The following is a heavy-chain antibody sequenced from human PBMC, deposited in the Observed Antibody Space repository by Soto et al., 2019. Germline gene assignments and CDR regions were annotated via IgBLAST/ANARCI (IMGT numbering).Heavy chain of an antibody. CDR2: IIPMLAAP. V-gene: IGHV1-69*01. D-gene: IGHD2-21*01. CDR1: GGSFRTYA. J-gene: IGHJ2*01. Sequence: QGQLVQSGAEVKKPGSSVKVSCKASGGSFRTYAINWVRQAPGQGLEWMGGIIPMLAAPTYAQKFQGRLTITADYSTTTVSMELSSLTSEDTAVYYCAIVGPPSTSVIWFFDLWGRGTLVTFSS. CDR3: AIVGPPSTSVIWFFDL.